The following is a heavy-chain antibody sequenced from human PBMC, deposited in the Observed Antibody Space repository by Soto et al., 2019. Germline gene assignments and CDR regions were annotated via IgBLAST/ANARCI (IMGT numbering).Heavy chain of an antibody. V-gene: IGHV4-30-4*01. Sequence: SETLSLTCTVSGDTIYSDNYYWSWIRQSPGKGLEWIGYIYYSGRTYYNPSLRSRFSISVDTSKNQFFLKMRSATAADTAVYYCARGESMLPGVLTSPLDYWGQGTLVTVSS. J-gene: IGHJ4*02. CDR3: ARGESMLPGVLTSPLDY. D-gene: IGHD2-8*01. CDR2: IYYSGRT. CDR1: GDTIYSDNYY.